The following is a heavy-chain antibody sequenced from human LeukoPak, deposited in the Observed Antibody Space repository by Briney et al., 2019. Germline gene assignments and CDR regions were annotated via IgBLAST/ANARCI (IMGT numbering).Heavy chain of an antibody. V-gene: IGHV3-30*03. J-gene: IGHJ4*02. CDR2: ISYHGNNK. CDR1: GFTFSLYG. CDR3: ARCPESSGYCNELDS. Sequence: PGRSLRLSCAASGFTFSLYGMHWVRQAPGKGLEWVAVISYHGNNKYYADSVKGRFTISRDNSKNTLYLQMNSLRAENTAVYYGARCPESSGYCNELDSWGQGTLVTVSS. D-gene: IGHD3-22*01.